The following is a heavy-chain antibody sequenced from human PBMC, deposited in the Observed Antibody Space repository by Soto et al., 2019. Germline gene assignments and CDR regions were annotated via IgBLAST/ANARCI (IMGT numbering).Heavy chain of an antibody. Sequence: GGSLRLSCAASGFTFSSYAMHWVRQAPGKGLEWVAVISYDGSNKYYADSVKGRFTISRDNSKNTLYLQMNSLRAEDTAVYYCAREARYWDGGMDVWGQGTTVTVSS. CDR2: ISYDGSNK. CDR3: AREARYWDGGMDV. V-gene: IGHV3-30-3*01. CDR1: GFTFSSYA. D-gene: IGHD2-8*02. J-gene: IGHJ6*02.